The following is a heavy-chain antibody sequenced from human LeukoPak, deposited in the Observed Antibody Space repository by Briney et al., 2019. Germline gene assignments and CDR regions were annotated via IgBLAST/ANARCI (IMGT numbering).Heavy chain of an antibody. CDR3: ARVPPLQYAFDI. CDR2: IYYSGST. CDR1: GGSISSGGYY. J-gene: IGHJ3*02. V-gene: IGHV4-31*03. D-gene: IGHD4-11*01. Sequence: TLSLTCTVSGGSISSGGYYWSWIRQHPGKGLEWIGYIYYSGSTYYNPSLKSRVTISVDTSKNQFSLKLSSVTAADTAVYYCARVPPLQYAFDIWGQGTMVTVSS.